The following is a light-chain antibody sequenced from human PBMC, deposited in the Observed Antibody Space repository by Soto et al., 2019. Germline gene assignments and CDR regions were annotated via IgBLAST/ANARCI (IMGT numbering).Light chain of an antibody. CDR1: SSDIGAYNY. J-gene: IGLJ2*01. V-gene: IGLV2-14*03. CDR3: SSYTGSSTLV. CDR2: DVS. Sequence: QSALTQPASVSGSPGQSITISCTGNSSDIGAYNYVSWYQQHPGKAPKLIIYDVSNRPSGVSIRFSGSRSGNTASLTISGLQAEDEADYYCSSYTGSSTLVFGGGTKLTFL.